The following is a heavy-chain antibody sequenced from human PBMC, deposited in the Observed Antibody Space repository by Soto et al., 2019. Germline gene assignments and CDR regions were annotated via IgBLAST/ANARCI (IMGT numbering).Heavy chain of an antibody. CDR1: GFTFSSYA. CDR2: IRGSGGST. J-gene: IGHJ4*02. D-gene: IGHD3-22*01. CDR3: AKVSGAMIVVVIMDYFDY. V-gene: IGHV3-23*01. Sequence: EVQLLESGGGLVQPGGSLRLSCAASGFTFSSYAMSWVRQAPGKGLEWVSAIRGSGGSTYYADSVKGRFTISRDNSKNTLYLQMNSMRAEDTAVYYCAKVSGAMIVVVIMDYFDYWGQGTLVTVSS.